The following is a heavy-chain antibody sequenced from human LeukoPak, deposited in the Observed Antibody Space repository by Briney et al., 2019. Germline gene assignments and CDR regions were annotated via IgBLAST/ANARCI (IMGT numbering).Heavy chain of an antibody. J-gene: IGHJ6*02. CDR2: ISGYNGNT. D-gene: IGHD5-18*01. Sequence: GASVKGSCKASGYTLTSYAISWVRQAPGQGLEWMGLISGYNGNTKYAQKVQGRVTMSTDTSTSTAYMELRSLRSDDTAVYYCARGYSYGSDYYYGLDVWGQGTTVTVSS. CDR1: GYTLTSYA. V-gene: IGHV1-18*01. CDR3: ARGYSYGSDYYYGLDV.